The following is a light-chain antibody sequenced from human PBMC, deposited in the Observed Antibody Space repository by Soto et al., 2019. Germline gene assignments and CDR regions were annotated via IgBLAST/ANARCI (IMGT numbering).Light chain of an antibody. Sequence: NFMLTQPHSVSESPGKTVTISCTRSSGSIASNYVQWYQQRPGSSPTTVIYGDNQRPSGVPDRFSGSIDSSSNSASLTISGLKTDGEADYYCQSYATSSVVFGGGTKQTVL. V-gene: IGLV6-57*01. J-gene: IGLJ2*01. CDR2: GDN. CDR1: SGSIASNY. CDR3: QSYATSSVV.